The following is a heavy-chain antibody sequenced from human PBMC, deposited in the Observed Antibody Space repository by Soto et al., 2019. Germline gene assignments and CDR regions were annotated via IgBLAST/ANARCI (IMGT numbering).Heavy chain of an antibody. Sequence: QLQLQESGSGLVRPSQTLSLTCAVSGGSISSGGYSWNWIRQPPGKGLEWIGYIYHSGSTLYNPSLQSRVSISGDKSKNQCSLKLSSVTAADTAVYSCARDPLEGNWPAPWGQGTLVTVSS. CDR3: ARDPLEGNWPAP. CDR2: IYHSGST. V-gene: IGHV4-30-2*01. CDR1: GGSISSGGYS. J-gene: IGHJ5*02.